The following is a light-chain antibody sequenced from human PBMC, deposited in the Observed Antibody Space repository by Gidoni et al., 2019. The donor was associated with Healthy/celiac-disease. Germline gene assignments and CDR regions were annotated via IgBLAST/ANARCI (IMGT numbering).Light chain of an antibody. CDR3: QVWDSSSDLWV. V-gene: IGLV3-21*02. CDR1: NIGSKS. Sequence: SYVLTQPPSVSVAPGQTARITCGGNNIGSKSVHLYQQKPGQAPVLVVYDDSDRPSGIPERFSGSNSGNTATLTISRVEAGDEADYYCQVWDSSSDLWVFGGGTKLTVL. CDR2: DDS. J-gene: IGLJ3*02.